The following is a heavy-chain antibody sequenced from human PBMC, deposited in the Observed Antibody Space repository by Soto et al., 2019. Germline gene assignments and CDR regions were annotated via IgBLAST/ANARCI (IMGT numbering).Heavy chain of an antibody. V-gene: IGHV3-23*01. CDR2: VRGSGGTT. CDR3: AKFFVETGGSSGWPWSFHY. Sequence: EVQLLESGGGLVQPGGSLRLSCAASGFTFSSYAMSWVRQAPGKGLEWVSAVRGSGGTTYYADSVKGRFTISRDNSKNTLFLQMNSLRAEDTAVYYCAKFFVETGGSSGWPWSFHYWGQGTLVTVSS. CDR1: GFTFSSYA. D-gene: IGHD6-25*01. J-gene: IGHJ4*02.